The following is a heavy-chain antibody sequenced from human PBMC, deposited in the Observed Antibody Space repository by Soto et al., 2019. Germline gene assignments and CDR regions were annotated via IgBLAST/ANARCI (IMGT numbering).Heavy chain of an antibody. CDR3: ARDVRITGTTSLDY. CDR2: IWYDGSNK. D-gene: IGHD1-7*01. CDR1: GFTFSSYG. Sequence: GGSLRLSCAASGFTFSSYGMHWVRQAPGKGLEWVAVIWYDGSNKYYADSVKGRFTISRDNSKNTLYLQMNSLRAEDTAVYYCARDVRITGTTSLDYWGQGTLVTVSS. V-gene: IGHV3-33*01. J-gene: IGHJ4*02.